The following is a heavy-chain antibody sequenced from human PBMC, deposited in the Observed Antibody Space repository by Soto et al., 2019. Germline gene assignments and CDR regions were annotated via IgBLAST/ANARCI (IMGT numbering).Heavy chain of an antibody. Sequence: EVQLVESGGGLVQPGGSLRVSCAASGFTFGSYWMNWVRQAPGKGLVWVSRIDSDGSSTTYADSVKGRFTTSRDNAKKTLYLQMRSLRVEDTAVYYCARGRHYGMDVWGQGTTVTVSS. J-gene: IGHJ6*02. CDR3: ARGRHYGMDV. CDR2: IDSDGSST. CDR1: GFTFGSYW. V-gene: IGHV3-74*01.